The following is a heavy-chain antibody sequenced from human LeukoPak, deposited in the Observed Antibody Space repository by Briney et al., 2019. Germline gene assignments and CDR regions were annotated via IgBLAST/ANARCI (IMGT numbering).Heavy chain of an antibody. D-gene: IGHD5-12*01. CDR3: ARVGYSGWNLEY. CDR2: INQGGSVK. J-gene: IGHJ4*02. V-gene: IGHV3-7*01. CDR1: GFTFRSYW. Sequence: GGSLRLSCAASGFTFRSYWMSWVRQAPGKGLEWVANINQGGSVKYYVDSVKGRFTISRDDAKNALYVQMNSLRDEDTTVYYCARVGYSGWNLEYWGQGTLVTVSS.